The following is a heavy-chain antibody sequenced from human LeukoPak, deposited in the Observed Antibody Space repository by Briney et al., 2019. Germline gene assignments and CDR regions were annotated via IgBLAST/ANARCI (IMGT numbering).Heavy chain of an antibody. D-gene: IGHD3-22*01. Sequence: GGSLRLSCGASGFILSTYGMHWVRQAPGKGPEWVAFVRDDGSNKYYANSVKGRVTISRDNSKNTLDLHMNSLPPEDTAMYYCVKDQYDPSGDPYWIFELWGRGTLVTVSS. V-gene: IGHV3-30*02. CDR2: VRDDGSNK. CDR1: GFILSTYG. CDR3: VKDQYDPSGDPYWIFEL. J-gene: IGHJ2*01.